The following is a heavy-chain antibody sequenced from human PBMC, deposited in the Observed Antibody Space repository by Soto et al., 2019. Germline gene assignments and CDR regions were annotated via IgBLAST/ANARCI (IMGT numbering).Heavy chain of an antibody. CDR3: ARASGSYFGYYYGMDV. CDR2: IYSGGST. CDR1: GFTVSSNY. Sequence: GSLRLSCAASGFTVSSNYMSWVRQAPGKGLEWVSVIYSGGSTYYADSVKGRFTISRDNSKNTLYLQMNSLRAEDTAVYYCARASGSYFGYYYGMDVWGQGTTVTVSS. V-gene: IGHV3-53*01. D-gene: IGHD1-26*01. J-gene: IGHJ6*02.